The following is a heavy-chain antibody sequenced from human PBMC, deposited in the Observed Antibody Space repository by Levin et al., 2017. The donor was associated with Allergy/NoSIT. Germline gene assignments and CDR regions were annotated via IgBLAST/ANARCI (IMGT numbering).Heavy chain of an antibody. V-gene: IGHV4-59*01. J-gene: IGHJ2*01. CDR2: INYSGST. Sequence: SETLSLTCTVSGGSISSYYWNWVRQPPGKGLEWIGYINYSGSTNYNPSLKSRVTISVDTSKNQFSLKLSSVTAADTAVYYCARDRSGYYGWYFDVWGRGTLVTVSS. CDR3: ARDRSGYYGWYFDV. CDR1: GGSISSYY. D-gene: IGHD3-22*01.